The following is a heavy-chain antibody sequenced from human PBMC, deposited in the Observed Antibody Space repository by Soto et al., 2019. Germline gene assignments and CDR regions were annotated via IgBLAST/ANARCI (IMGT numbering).Heavy chain of an antibody. J-gene: IGHJ4*02. Sequence: GGSLRLSCEASGFTLRNYAMTWIRQAPGKGLEWVSLISANDVGTYYAESVKTRFTISTDQSRNTVYLQMDSLRADDTAIYYCAKAKNDYNWDNRPPFDYWGQGTLVRVS. D-gene: IGHD1-20*01. CDR3: AKAKNDYNWDNRPPFDY. CDR1: GFTLRNYA. V-gene: IGHV3-23*01. CDR2: ISANDVGT.